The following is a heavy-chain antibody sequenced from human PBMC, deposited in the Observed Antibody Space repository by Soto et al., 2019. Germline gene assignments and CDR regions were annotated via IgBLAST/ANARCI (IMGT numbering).Heavy chain of an antibody. J-gene: IGHJ4*02. V-gene: IGHV4-30-2*01. D-gene: IGHD3-16*01. CDR2: IYHSGST. CDR1: GGSISSGGYS. CDR3: ASRYDYVSVY. Sequence: QLQLQESGSGLVKPSQTLSLTCAVSGGSISSGGYSWSWIRQPPGKGLEWIGYIYHSGSTYYNPSLTSRVTISVDRAKNQFSLKLSSVTAADTAVYYCASRYDYVSVYWGQGTLVTVSS.